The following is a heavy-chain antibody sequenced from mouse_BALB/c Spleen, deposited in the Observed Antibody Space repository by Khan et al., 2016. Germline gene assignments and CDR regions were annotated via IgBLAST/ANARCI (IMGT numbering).Heavy chain of an antibody. V-gene: IGHV1-4*01. CDR2: INPSSGYT. CDR1: GYTFTSYT. J-gene: IGHJ4*01. CDR3: ARRGDNAMDY. D-gene: IGHD3-3*01. Sequence: QVQLKQSGAELARPGASVKMSCKASGYTFTSYTMHWVKQRPGQGLEWIGYINPSSGYTNYNQKFKDTATLTADKSSSTAYMRVSSLTSEDTAVYYCARRGDNAMDYWGQGASVTVTS.